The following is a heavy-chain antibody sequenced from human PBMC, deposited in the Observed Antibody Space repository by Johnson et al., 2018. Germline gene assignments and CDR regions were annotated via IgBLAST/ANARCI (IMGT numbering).Heavy chain of an antibody. J-gene: IGHJ3*02. CDR3: ARGGFPGAFDT. D-gene: IGHD2-21*01. Sequence: VQLQESGGDLVQPGESLRLSCVASGFTLSNYWMHWVRQAPGKGLVWVSRIQNDGSSPRYADSVKGRFTISRDSAKNTLYLEMSSLRGEDTAVYYCARGGFPGAFDTWGQGTMVTVSS. V-gene: IGHV3-74*01. CDR1: GFTLSNYW. CDR2: IQNDGSSP.